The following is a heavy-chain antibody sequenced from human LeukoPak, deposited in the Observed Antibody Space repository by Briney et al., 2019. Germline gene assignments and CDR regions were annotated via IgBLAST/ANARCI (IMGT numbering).Heavy chain of an antibody. CDR1: GFTLGDHY. D-gene: IGHD6-13*01. CDR3: TRVLAAAANALDI. CDR2: SRHKAKKYST. V-gene: IGHV3-72*01. J-gene: IGHJ3*02. Sequence: GGSLRLSCAASGFTLGDHYMDWVRQAPGKGLEWVGRSRHKAKKYSTEYAASVKGRFTISRDDSKNSLYLQMNSLKTEDTAVYFCTRVLAAAANALDIWGQGTMVTVSS.